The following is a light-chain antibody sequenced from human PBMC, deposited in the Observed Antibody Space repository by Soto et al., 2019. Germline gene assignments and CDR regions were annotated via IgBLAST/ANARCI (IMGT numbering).Light chain of an antibody. J-gene: IGLJ2*01. CDR2: EVT. V-gene: IGLV2-8*01. CDR3: SSFADTDKIV. CDR1: NNDIAIFNY. Sequence: ALTQPPSASGSRGQSVTISCTGTNNDIAIFNYVSWYQQYPGKAPKLLIYEVTKRPSGVPARFSGSKSGNTASLTVSGLRAEDEAHYFCSSFADTDKIVFGGGTKVTVL.